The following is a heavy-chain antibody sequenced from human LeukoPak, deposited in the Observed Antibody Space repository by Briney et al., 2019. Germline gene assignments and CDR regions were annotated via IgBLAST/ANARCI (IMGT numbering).Heavy chain of an antibody. J-gene: IGHJ2*01. Sequence: PERSLRLSCAASGFTFSSSGMHWVRQAPGKGLEWVAVIWYDGSSKYYADSVKGRFTISRDNSKNTLYLQMNSLRAEDTAVYYCARAPTTNWGSSYFDPWGRGTLVIVSS. CDR1: GFTFSSSG. CDR2: IWYDGSSK. CDR3: ARAPTTNWGSSYFDP. D-gene: IGHD7-27*01. V-gene: IGHV3-33*01.